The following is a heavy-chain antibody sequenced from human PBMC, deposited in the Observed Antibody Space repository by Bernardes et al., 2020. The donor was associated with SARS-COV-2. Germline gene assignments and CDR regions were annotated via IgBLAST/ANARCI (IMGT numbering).Heavy chain of an antibody. V-gene: IGHV3-49*04. CDR2: IRSRAFGGTT. CDR3: TRDQGLGYTTSIALYGMDV. D-gene: IGHD6-13*01. J-gene: IGHJ6*02. Sequence: GGSLRLSCITSGFTSGDYALSWVRQAPGKGLEWVGFIRSRAFGGTTEYAASVKGRFTISRDESKNIAYLQMNSLKTEDTAVYYCTRDQGLGYTTSIALYGMDVWGQGTTVTVSS. CDR1: GFTSGDYA.